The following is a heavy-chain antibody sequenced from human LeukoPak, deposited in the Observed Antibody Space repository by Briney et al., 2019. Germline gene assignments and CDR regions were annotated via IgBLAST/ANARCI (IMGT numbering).Heavy chain of an antibody. CDR1: GFTFSSYS. CDR2: IRSSSSTI. CDR3: AKEGYSYGKPRNWFDP. J-gene: IGHJ5*02. V-gene: IGHV3-48*01. Sequence: PGGSLRLSCAASGFTFSSYSMNWVRQAPGKGLEWVSYIRSSSSTIYYADSVKGRFTISRDNSKNTLYLQMNSLRAEDTAVYYCAKEGYSYGKPRNWFDPWGQGTLVTVSS. D-gene: IGHD5-18*01.